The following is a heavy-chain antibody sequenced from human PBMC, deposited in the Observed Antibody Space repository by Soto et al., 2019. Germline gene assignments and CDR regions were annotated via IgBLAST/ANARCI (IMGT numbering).Heavy chain of an antibody. CDR2: ISGSGGST. J-gene: IGHJ6*02. Sequence: GGSLRLSCAASGFTFSSYSMSWVRQAPGRGLEWVSAISGSGGSTYYADSVKGRFTISRDNSKNTAYLQMNSLKTEDTAVYYCTSYYDFWSGYSVQTDYYGMDVWGQGTTVTVSS. V-gene: IGHV3-23*01. D-gene: IGHD3-3*01. CDR3: TSYYDFWSGYSVQTDYYGMDV. CDR1: GFTFSSYS.